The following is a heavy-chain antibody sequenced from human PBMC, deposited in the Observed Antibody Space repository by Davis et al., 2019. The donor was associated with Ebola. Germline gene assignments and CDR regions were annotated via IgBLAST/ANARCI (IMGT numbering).Heavy chain of an antibody. J-gene: IGHJ4*02. V-gene: IGHV1-18*04. D-gene: IGHD1-26*01. Sequence: AASVKVSCKPSGYTLINYGVTWVRQAPGEGLEWLGWIRTYDGNTNYAQKLQDRVTMTTDTSTTTVFMELRNLRSDDTAVYWCARGEGAPDYWGQGTLVTVSS. CDR3: ARGEGAPDY. CDR1: GYTLINYG. CDR2: IRTYDGNT.